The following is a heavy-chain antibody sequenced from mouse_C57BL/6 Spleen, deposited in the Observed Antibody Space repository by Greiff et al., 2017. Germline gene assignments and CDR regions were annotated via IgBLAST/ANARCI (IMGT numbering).Heavy chain of an antibody. V-gene: IGHV1-50*01. D-gene: IGHD4-1*01. J-gene: IGHJ3*01. Sequence: QVQLQQSGAELAKPGASVKLSCKASGYTFTSYWMQWVKQRPGQGLEWIGEIDPSDSYTNYNQKFKGKATLTVDTSSSTAYMQLSSLTSEDSAVYYCARSELGRGFADWGQGTLVTVSA. CDR1: GYTFTSYW. CDR2: IDPSDSYT. CDR3: ARSELGRGFAD.